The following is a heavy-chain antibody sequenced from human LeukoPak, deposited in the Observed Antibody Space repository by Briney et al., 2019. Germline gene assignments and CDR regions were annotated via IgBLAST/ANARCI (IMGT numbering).Heavy chain of an antibody. CDR3: ARDWAAAGSE. Sequence: GGSLRLSCAASGFTFSSYWMQWVCQAPGKGLVWVSRISSDGSDTSYADSVKGRFTTSRDNAKNTLYLQMNSLRDDDTAVYYCARDWAAAGSEWGQGTLVTVSS. V-gene: IGHV3-74*01. D-gene: IGHD6-13*01. J-gene: IGHJ4*02. CDR2: ISSDGSDT. CDR1: GFTFSSYW.